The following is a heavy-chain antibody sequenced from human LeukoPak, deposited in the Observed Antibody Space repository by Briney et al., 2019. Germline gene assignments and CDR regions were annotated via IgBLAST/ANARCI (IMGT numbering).Heavy chain of an antibody. CDR2: IYYSGST. CDR1: GGSISSSSYY. CDR3: VREAATDYYDSSGYYRQTEVFDA. Sequence: PSETLSLTCNVSGGSISSSSYYWGWIRQPPGKGLEWIGSIYYSGSTYYNPSLKSRVTISVDTSKNQFSLKLRSVTAADTAVYYCVREAATDYYDSSGYYRQTEVFDAWGQGTMVTVSS. D-gene: IGHD3-22*01. J-gene: IGHJ3*01. V-gene: IGHV4-39*07.